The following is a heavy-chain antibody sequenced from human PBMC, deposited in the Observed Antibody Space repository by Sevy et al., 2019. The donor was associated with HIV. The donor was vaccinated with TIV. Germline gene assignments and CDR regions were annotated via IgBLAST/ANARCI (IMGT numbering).Heavy chain of an antibody. CDR1: GFTVSRYA. CDR2: IRDSGESS. CDR3: ATGGDFWSGYSNDAFDI. V-gene: IGHV3-23*01. J-gene: IGHJ3*02. D-gene: IGHD3-3*01. Sequence: GGSLRLSCAASGFTVSRYAMSWFRQAPGKGLEWVSTIRDSGESSYNADSVKGRFTISRDNSKNTLYLQMNSLRADDTAVYYCATGGDFWSGYSNDAFDIWGQGTMVTVSS.